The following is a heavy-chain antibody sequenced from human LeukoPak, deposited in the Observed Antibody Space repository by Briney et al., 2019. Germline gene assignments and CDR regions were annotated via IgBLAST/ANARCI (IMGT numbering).Heavy chain of an antibody. J-gene: IGHJ4*02. CDR2: IYYSGST. V-gene: IGHV4-59*01. D-gene: IGHD3-22*01. Sequence: SETLSLPCTVSGGSISSYYWSWIRQPPGKGLEWIGYIYYSGSTNYNPSLKSRVTISVDTSKNQFSLKLSSVTAADTAVYYCARVRRGYYYDSSGYFDYWGQGTLVTVSS. CDR1: GGSISSYY. CDR3: ARVRRGYYYDSSGYFDY.